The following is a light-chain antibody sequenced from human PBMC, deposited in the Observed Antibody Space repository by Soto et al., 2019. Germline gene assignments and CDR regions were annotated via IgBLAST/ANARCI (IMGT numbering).Light chain of an antibody. CDR2: AAS. V-gene: IGKV1-39*01. CDR3: QQSYVTPCT. CDR1: QSISSY. Sequence: DIQMTQSPSSLSASVGDRVTITCRASQSISSYLNWYQQKPGKAPKLLIYAASSLQSGVPSRFSGSGSGTDFTLTISILQPEDFATYYCQQSYVTPCTFGQGTQVQIK. J-gene: IGKJ1*01.